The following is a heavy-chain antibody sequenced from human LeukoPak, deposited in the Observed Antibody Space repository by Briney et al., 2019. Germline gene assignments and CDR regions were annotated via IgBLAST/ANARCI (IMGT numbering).Heavy chain of an antibody. CDR2: ISYDGSNK. J-gene: IGHJ4*02. Sequence: GGSLRLSCVASGFTFSSYAIHWVRQAPGKGLEWVAVISYDGSNKYYADSVKGRFTISRDNSKNTLYLQMNRLRAEDTAVYYCARDPMRLGELFLYYFDYWGQGTLVTVSS. CDR1: GFTFSSYA. D-gene: IGHD3-10*01. V-gene: IGHV3-30*04. CDR3: ARDPMRLGELFLYYFDY.